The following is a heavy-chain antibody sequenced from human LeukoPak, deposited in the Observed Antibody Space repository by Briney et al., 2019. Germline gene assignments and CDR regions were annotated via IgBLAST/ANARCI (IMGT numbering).Heavy chain of an antibody. CDR3: AREGSGSYYYDY. D-gene: IGHD1-26*01. V-gene: IGHV3-33*01. Sequence: GGSLRLSCAASGMTFSGYGMHWVRQAPGKGLEWMAVIWFDGSKKYYAESVRGRFTISRDNAKNTLSLQMNSLRAEDTAVYYCAREGSGSYYYDYWGQGTLVTVSS. CDR1: GMTFSGYG. J-gene: IGHJ4*02. CDR2: IWFDGSKK.